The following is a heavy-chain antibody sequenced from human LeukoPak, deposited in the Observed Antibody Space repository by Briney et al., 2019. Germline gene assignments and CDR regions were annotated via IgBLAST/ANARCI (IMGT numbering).Heavy chain of an antibody. CDR1: GFTFSSYW. CDR3: ARSLWPEDY. Sequence: SGGSLRLSCAASGFTFSSYWMSWVRQAPGKGLEWVANIEKDGSDKYYVDSVKGRFIISRDNAKDSVYLQMDSLRAEDSAVYYCARSLWPEDYWGQGTLVTVSS. CDR2: IEKDGSDK. V-gene: IGHV3-7*01. J-gene: IGHJ4*02. D-gene: IGHD2-21*01.